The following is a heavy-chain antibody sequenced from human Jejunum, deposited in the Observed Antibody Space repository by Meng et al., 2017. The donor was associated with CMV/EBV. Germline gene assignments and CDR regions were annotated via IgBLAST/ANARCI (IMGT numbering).Heavy chain of an antibody. D-gene: IGHD6-6*01. Sequence: SGCTFSGYALAWVRQAPGKGLGWVSGVYGGGGSTHYADSVRGRFVISRDNSKSTLYLQVNSLRADDTAVYYCAKSHSSSSGSFNYWGQGILVTVSS. CDR2: VYGGGGST. CDR3: AKSHSSSSGSFNY. J-gene: IGHJ4*02. V-gene: IGHV3-23*03. CDR1: GCTFSGYA.